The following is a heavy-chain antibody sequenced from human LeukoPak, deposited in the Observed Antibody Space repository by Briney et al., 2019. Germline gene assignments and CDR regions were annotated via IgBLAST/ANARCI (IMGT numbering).Heavy chain of an antibody. CDR2: INWNGGST. Sequence: GGSLSLSCAASGFSFDDYGMSWVRQAPGKGLEWVSGINWNGGSTVYVDSVKGRFTISRDNAKNSLYLQMNSLRAEDTALYHCARDLKYYYDSSGYYTSQGYFDLWGRGTLVSVSS. J-gene: IGHJ2*01. CDR1: GFSFDDYG. V-gene: IGHV3-20*01. CDR3: ARDLKYYYDSSGYYTSQGYFDL. D-gene: IGHD3-22*01.